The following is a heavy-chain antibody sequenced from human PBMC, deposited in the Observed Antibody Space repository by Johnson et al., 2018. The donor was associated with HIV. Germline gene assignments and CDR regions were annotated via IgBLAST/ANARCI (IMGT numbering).Heavy chain of an antibody. V-gene: IGHV3-66*01. Sequence: VQLVESGGGLVQPGGSLRLSCSASGLTFSSYWMSWVRQAPGKGLEWASFFYSGGGTYYADSVKGRFTISRDNSKNTLYLQMNSLRAEDTAVYNCARTPSLPGAFDIWGQGTMVTVSS. CDR1: GLTFSSYW. J-gene: IGHJ3*02. CDR2: FYSGGGT. CDR3: ARTPSLPGAFDI.